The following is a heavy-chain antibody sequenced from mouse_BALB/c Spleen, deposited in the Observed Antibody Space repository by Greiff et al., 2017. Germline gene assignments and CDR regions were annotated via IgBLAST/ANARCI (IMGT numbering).Heavy chain of an antibody. CDR3: ARGDCYGSSYWYFDV. Sequence: EVQRVESGPGLVKPSQSLSLTCTVTGYSITSDYAWNWIRQFPGNKLEWMGYISYSGSTSNNPSLKSRISITRDTSKNQFFLQLNSVTTEDTATYYCARGDCYGSSYWYFDVWGAGTTVTVSS. CDR2: ISYSGST. V-gene: IGHV3-2*02. D-gene: IGHD1-1*01. CDR1: GYSITSDYA. J-gene: IGHJ1*01.